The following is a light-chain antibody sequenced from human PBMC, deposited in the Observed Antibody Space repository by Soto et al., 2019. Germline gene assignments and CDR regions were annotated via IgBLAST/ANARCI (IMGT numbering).Light chain of an antibody. CDR1: RSVRNF. CDR2: NVS. J-gene: IGKJ1*01. V-gene: IGKV3-11*01. Sequence: ESVIAQSPATLSVSRGERATLSCRASRSVRNFLGWYQQKPGQAPRLLIYNVSTTATGIPARFSGSGSGTDFTLTISSLETEDFAVYYCQQRSDWPPTFGQGTKVDIK. CDR3: QQRSDWPPT.